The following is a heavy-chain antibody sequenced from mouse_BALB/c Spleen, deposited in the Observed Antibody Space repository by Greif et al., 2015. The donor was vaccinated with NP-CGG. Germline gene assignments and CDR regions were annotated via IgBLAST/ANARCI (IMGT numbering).Heavy chain of an antibody. CDR2: IYPGSGST. V-gene: IGHV1-77*01. D-gene: IGHD1-1*01. J-gene: IGHJ4*01. Sequence: VKLMESGPELVKPGASVKMSCKASGYTFTDYVISWVKQRTGQGLEWIGEIYPGSGSTYYNEKFKGKATLTADKSSNTAYMQLSSLTSEDSAVYFCARILRDYYAMDYWGQGTSVTVSS. CDR3: ARILRDYYAMDY. CDR1: GYTFTDYV.